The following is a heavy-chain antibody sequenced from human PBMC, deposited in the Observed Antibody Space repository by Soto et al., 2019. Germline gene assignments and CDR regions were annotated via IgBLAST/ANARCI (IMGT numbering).Heavy chain of an antibody. D-gene: IGHD3-3*01. J-gene: IGHJ4*02. Sequence: ASVKVSCKASGGTFSSYTISWVRQAPGQGLEWMGRIIPILGIANYAQKFQGRVTITADKSTSTAYMELSSLRSEDTAVYYCARDPTPGRNYDFWSGPPGYFDYWGQGTLVTVSS. CDR2: IIPILGIA. CDR1: GGTFSSYT. CDR3: ARDPTPGRNYDFWSGPPGYFDY. V-gene: IGHV1-69*04.